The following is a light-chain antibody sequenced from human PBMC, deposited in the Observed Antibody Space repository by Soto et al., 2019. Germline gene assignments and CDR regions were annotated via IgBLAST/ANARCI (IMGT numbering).Light chain of an antibody. CDR1: QSVSSN. Sequence: IVMTQSPATLSVSPWERATLSCRASQSVSSNLAWYRQRPGQGPRLLIYGASTRATGIPARFSGSGPGTDLTLTISRLEPEDFAFYFCQQYNNWPPTFGQGTRLEIK. J-gene: IGKJ5*01. V-gene: IGKV3-15*01. CDR2: GAS. CDR3: QQYNNWPPT.